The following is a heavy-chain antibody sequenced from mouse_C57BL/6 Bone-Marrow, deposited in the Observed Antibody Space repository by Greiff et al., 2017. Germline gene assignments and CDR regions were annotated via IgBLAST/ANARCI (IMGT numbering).Heavy chain of an antibody. V-gene: IGHV1-5*01. Sequence: EVKLVESGTVLARPGASVKMSCKTSGYTFTSYWMHWVKQRPGQGLEWIGAIYPGNSDTSYNQKFKGKAKLTAVTSASTAYMELSSLTNEDSAVYYCTRRSNYYGSSTVLDYWGQGTTLTVSS. CDR2: IYPGNSDT. CDR1: GYTFTSYW. J-gene: IGHJ2*01. D-gene: IGHD1-1*01. CDR3: TRRSNYYGSSTVLDY.